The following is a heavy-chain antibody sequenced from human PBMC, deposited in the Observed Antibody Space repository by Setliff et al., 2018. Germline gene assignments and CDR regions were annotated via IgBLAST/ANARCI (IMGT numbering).Heavy chain of an antibody. CDR2: IKEDGSEK. J-gene: IGHJ6*02. Sequence: GGSLRLSCAASGFTFNKYWMDWVRQAPGKGLEWVANIKEDGSEKHYVDSVRGRFTISRDSAKNSLHLQMTSLSAEDTAVYYCARRLPYFGMDVWGQGTTVTVSS. V-gene: IGHV3-7*01. CDR1: GFTFNKYW. CDR3: ARRLPYFGMDV. D-gene: IGHD2-15*01.